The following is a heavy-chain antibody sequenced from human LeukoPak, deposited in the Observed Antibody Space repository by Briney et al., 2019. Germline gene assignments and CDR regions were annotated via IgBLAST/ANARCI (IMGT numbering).Heavy chain of an antibody. D-gene: IGHD1-1*01. Sequence: GGSLRLSCAASGFTFSSYSMSWVRQAPGKGLEWVSYISSSSTIYYADSVKGRFTISRDNAKNSLYLQMNSLRDEDTAVYYCARSGNYDYWGQGTLVTVSS. CDR2: ISSSSTI. CDR3: ARSGNYDY. J-gene: IGHJ4*02. V-gene: IGHV3-48*02. CDR1: GFTFSSYS.